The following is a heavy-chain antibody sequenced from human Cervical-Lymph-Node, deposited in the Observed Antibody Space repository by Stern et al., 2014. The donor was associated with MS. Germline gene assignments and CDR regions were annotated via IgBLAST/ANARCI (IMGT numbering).Heavy chain of an antibody. Sequence: EVQLVESGGGLIQPGESLRLSCAASGFSVSGNYISWVRQAPGKGLECVSLIYSSGDTYYADSVKGRFTISRDNSNNAIHLQMNSLRAEDTGVYYCARDRGNRGWFDPWGQGTLVTVTS. CDR3: ARDRGNRGWFDP. V-gene: IGHV3-53*01. D-gene: IGHD3-10*01. J-gene: IGHJ5*02. CDR2: IYSSGDT. CDR1: GFSVSGNY.